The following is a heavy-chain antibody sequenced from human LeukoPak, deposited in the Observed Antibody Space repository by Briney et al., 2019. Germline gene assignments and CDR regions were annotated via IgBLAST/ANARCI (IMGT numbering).Heavy chain of an antibody. Sequence: PSETLSLTCTVSGGSISSSSYYWGWIRQPPGKGLEWIRSIYYSGSTYYNPSLKSRVTISVDTSKNQFSLKLSSVTAADTAVYYCASSIAVANFDYWGQGTLVTVSS. CDR3: ASSIAVANFDY. V-gene: IGHV4-39*01. CDR1: GGSISSSSYY. D-gene: IGHD6-19*01. CDR2: IYYSGST. J-gene: IGHJ4*02.